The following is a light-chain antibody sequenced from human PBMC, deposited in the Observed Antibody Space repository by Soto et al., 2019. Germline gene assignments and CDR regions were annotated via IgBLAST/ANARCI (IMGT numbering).Light chain of an antibody. V-gene: IGKV3-20*01. J-gene: IGKJ1*01. CDR3: QQYGSSQWT. CDR2: DTS. Sequence: EIVLTQSPATLSVSPGERATLSCRASQSVNKHLAWYQHRPGQAPRLLIYDTSYRAAGIPARFSGSGSGTDFTLTISRLEPEDFAVYYCQQYGSSQWTFGQGTKVDIK. CDR1: QSVNKH.